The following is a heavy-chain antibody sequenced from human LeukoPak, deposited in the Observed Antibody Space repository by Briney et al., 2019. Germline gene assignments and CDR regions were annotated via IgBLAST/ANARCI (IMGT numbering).Heavy chain of an antibody. CDR3: ARGSYYYGSGSQTPSYDY. J-gene: IGHJ4*02. Sequence: SQTLSLTCTVSGGSISSGDYYWGWIRQPPGKGLEWIGYIYYSGSTYYNPSLKSRVTISVDTSKNQFSLKLSSVTAADTAVYYCARGSYYYGSGSQTPSYDYWGQGTLVTVSS. CDR1: GGSISSGDYY. CDR2: IYYSGST. D-gene: IGHD3-10*01. V-gene: IGHV4-30-4*01.